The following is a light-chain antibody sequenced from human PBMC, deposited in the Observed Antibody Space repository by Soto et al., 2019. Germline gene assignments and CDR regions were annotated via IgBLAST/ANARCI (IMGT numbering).Light chain of an antibody. J-gene: IGKJ1*01. Sequence: DIQMNQSPSPLSASVGDRVTITCRASQSISNYLNWYQQKPGKAPKLLMYAASSLQSGVPSRFSCSGSGTDLTLTISSLQPEDFATYYCQQSYSTPRTFGQGTKVEIK. V-gene: IGKV1-39*01. CDR2: AAS. CDR1: QSISNY. CDR3: QQSYSTPRT.